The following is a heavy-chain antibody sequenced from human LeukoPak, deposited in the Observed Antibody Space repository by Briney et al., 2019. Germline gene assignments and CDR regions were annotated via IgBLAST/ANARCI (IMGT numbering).Heavy chain of an antibody. CDR1: GFTFSSYA. D-gene: IGHD3-22*01. CDR2: ISGSGGST. CDR3: AKGGSSGYRYYFDY. J-gene: IGHJ4*02. V-gene: IGHV3-23*01. Sequence: PGGSLRLSSAASGFTFSSYAMSWVRQAPGKGLEWVSAISGSGGSTYYADSVKGRFTISRDNSKNTLYLQMNSLRAEDTAVYYCAKGGSSGYRYYFDYWGQGTLVTVSS.